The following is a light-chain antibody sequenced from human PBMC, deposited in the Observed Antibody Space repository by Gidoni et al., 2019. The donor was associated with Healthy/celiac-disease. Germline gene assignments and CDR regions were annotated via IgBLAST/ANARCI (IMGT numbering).Light chain of an antibody. V-gene: IGLV3-1*01. CDR1: KLGDNY. Sequence: SYALTQPPSVSVSPGQTASITCYGDKLGDNYACWYQQKPGQSPVLVLYQDSKRPSGIPERFSGSNSGNTATLTISGTQAMDEADYYCQAWDSSTLVVVGGGTKLTVL. CDR2: QDS. CDR3: QAWDSSTLVV. J-gene: IGLJ2*01.